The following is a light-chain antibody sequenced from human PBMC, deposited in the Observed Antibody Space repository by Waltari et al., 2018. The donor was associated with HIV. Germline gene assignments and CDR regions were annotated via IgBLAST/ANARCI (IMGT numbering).Light chain of an antibody. CDR2: YDD. CDR3: AAWDDSLNGVV. V-gene: IGLV1-36*01. J-gene: IGLJ2*01. Sequence: QSVLTQPPSVSEDPRQRVTISCSGSSSNIGNNAVNWYQQLPGKPPKRLIQYDDLLASGFSDRLPGSKSGASASLAISGLQSECESDYDCAAWDDSLNGVVFGGGTKLTVL. CDR1: SSNIGNNA.